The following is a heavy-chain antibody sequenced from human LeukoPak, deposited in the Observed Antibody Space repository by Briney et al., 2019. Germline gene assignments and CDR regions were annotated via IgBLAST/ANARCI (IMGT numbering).Heavy chain of an antibody. J-gene: IGHJ5*02. CDR2: INPSGGST. D-gene: IGHD6-13*01. V-gene: IGHV1-46*01. CDR3: ARDRYSSRIAAAGPNWLDP. Sequence: ASVKVSCKASGYTFTSYYMHWVRQAPGQGLEWMGIINPSGGSTSYAQKFQGRVTMTRDTSTSTVYMELSSLRSKDTAVYYCARDRYSSRIAAAGPNWLDPWGQGTLVTVSS. CDR1: GYTFTSYY.